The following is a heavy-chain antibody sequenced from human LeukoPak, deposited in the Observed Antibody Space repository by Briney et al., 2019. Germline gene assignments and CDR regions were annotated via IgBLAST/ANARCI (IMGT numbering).Heavy chain of an antibody. CDR3: VRGYCYGGNCYCFDS. J-gene: IGHJ4*02. Sequence: SETLSLTCTVSGGSISSYYWSWIRQPPGKGLEWIGYIYYSGSTNYNPSLKSRVTISVDTSKNQFSLNLSSVTAADTAVYYCVRGYCYGGNCYCFDSWGQGTLVTVSS. D-gene: IGHD2-15*01. CDR1: GGSISSYY. CDR2: IYYSGST. V-gene: IGHV4-59*12.